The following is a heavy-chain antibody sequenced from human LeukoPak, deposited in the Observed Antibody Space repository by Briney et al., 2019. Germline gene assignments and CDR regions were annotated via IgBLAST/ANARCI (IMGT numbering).Heavy chain of an antibody. V-gene: IGHV3-7*01. CDR1: GFTFSSYW. Sequence: PGGSLRLSCAASGFTFSSYWMSWVRQAPGKGLEWVANIKQDGSEKYYVDSVKGRFTISRDNAKNSLYLQMNSLRAEDTAVYYCARDWQNYRYYDFWSGYSDYYGMDVWGQGTTVTVSS. D-gene: IGHD3-3*01. J-gene: IGHJ6*02. CDR2: IKQDGSEK. CDR3: ARDWQNYRYYDFWSGYSDYYGMDV.